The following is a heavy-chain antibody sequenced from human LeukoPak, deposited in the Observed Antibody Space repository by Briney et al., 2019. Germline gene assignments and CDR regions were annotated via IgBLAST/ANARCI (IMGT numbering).Heavy chain of an antibody. CDR1: GGSISSSSYY. CDR3: ARRPTIQLWLKGFDP. V-gene: IGHV4-61*05. CDR2: ISYSGTT. Sequence: SETLSLTCTVSGGSISSSSYYWSWIRQPPGKRLEWIGDISYSGTTNYNPSLKSRVTISIDTSRIQFSLKLSSVTAADTAVYYCARRPTIQLWLKGFDPWGQGTLVTVSS. D-gene: IGHD5-18*01. J-gene: IGHJ5*02.